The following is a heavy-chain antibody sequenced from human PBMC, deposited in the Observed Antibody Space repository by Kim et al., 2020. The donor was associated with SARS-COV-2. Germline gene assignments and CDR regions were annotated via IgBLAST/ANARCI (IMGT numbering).Heavy chain of an antibody. CDR2: IYYSGST. Sequence: SETLSLTCTVSGGSISSGDYYWSWIRQPPGKGLEWIGYIYYSGSTYYNPSLKSRVTISVDTSKNQFSLKLSSVTAADTAVYYCASRYCSSTSCPFDYWGQGTLVTVSS. D-gene: IGHD2-2*01. V-gene: IGHV4-30-4*01. CDR1: GGSISSGDYY. J-gene: IGHJ4*02. CDR3: ASRYCSSTSCPFDY.